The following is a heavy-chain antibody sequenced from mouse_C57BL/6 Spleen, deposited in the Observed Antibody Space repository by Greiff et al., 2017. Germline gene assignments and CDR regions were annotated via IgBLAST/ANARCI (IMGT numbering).Heavy chain of an antibody. V-gene: IGHV5-4*01. J-gene: IGHJ1*03. CDR2: ISAGGSYT. CDR1: GFTFSSYA. CDR3: ARGVRVWYFDV. Sequence: EVQLVESGGGLVKPGGSLKLSCAASGFTFSSYAMSWVRQTPEKRLEWVATISAGGSYTYYPDNVKGPFTIARDNAKNTLYLQMSHLKSEDTAMYYCARGVRVWYFDVWGTGTTVTVSS. D-gene: IGHD2-14*01.